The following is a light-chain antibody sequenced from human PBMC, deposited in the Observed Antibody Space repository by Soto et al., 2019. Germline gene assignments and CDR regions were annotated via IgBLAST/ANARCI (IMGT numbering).Light chain of an antibody. J-gene: IGKJ2*01. V-gene: IGKV3-20*01. Sequence: EVVLTQSPATLSLSPGERATLSCRASQTIRSNFLTWYQQKPGQAPRLLISTASTRAAGIPDRFSGSGSGTEFTLTISRLEPEDFAVYYCHHYESSSGHTFGQGTKLQIK. CDR3: HHYESSSGHT. CDR2: TAS. CDR1: QTIRSNF.